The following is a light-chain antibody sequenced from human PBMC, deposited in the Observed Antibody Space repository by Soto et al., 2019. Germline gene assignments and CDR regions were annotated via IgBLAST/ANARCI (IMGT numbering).Light chain of an antibody. J-gene: IGKJ4*01. CDR1: QSVSSNY. Sequence: EIVLTQSPGTLSLSPGDRATLSCRASQSVSSNYLAWYQQKPGQAPRLLIYGASSRATGIPDRFSGSGSGTDFTLTISRLEPEDFATYYCQPANSFPLTFGGGTKVEIK. CDR2: GAS. CDR3: QPANSFPLT. V-gene: IGKV3-20*01.